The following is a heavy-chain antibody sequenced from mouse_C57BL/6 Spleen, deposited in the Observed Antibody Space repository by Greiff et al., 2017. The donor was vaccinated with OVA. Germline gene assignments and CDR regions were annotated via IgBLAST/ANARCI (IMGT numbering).Heavy chain of an antibody. CDR3: ARIYYGNPNYYAMDY. J-gene: IGHJ4*01. Sequence: QVQLKESGPGILQPSQTLSLTCSFSGFSLSTFGMGVGWIRQPSGKGLEWLAHIWWDDDKYYNPALKSRLTISKDTSQNQVFLKIANVDTADTATYYCARIYYGNPNYYAMDYWGQGTSVTVSS. CDR2: IWWDDDK. D-gene: IGHD2-1*01. CDR1: GFSLSTFGMG. V-gene: IGHV8-8*01.